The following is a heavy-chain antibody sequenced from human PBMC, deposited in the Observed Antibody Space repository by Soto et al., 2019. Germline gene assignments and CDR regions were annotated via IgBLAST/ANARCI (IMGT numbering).Heavy chain of an antibody. CDR2: ISGSGGST. V-gene: IGHV3-23*01. D-gene: IGHD3-9*01. CDR1: GFTFSSYA. CDR3: AKTDYDILTGYPIFDY. Sequence: PGGSLRLSCAASGFTFSSYAMSWVRQAPGKGLEWVSAISGSGGSTYYADSVKGRFTISRDNSKNTLYLQMNSLRAEDTAVYYCAKTDYDILTGYPIFDYWGQGTLVTVSS. J-gene: IGHJ4*02.